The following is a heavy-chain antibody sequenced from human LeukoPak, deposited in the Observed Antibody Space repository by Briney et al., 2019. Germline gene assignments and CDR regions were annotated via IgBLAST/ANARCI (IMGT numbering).Heavy chain of an antibody. CDR3: AKGKDIVVIPAAMPTWFDP. Sequence: SVKVSCKAPGGTFSSYAISWVRQAPGQGLEWMGGIIPIFGTANYAQKLQGRVTITTDESTSTAYMELSSLRSEDTAVYYCAKGKDIVVIPAAMPTWFDPWGQRTLVTVSS. CDR2: IIPIFGTA. V-gene: IGHV1-69*05. D-gene: IGHD2-2*01. CDR1: GGTFSSYA. J-gene: IGHJ5*02.